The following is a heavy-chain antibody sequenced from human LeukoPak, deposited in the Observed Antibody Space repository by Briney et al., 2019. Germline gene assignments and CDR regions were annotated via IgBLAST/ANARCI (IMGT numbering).Heavy chain of an antibody. J-gene: IGHJ6*03. CDR3: ARDKRLRVAAPTLLYYYYYMDV. CDR1: GFTFSSYE. Sequence: PGGSLRLSCAASGFTFSSYEMNWVRQAPGKGLEWVSYISSSGSTIYYADSVKGRFTISRDNAKNSLYLQMNSLRAEDTAVYYCARDKRLRVAAPTLLYYYYYMDVWGKGTTVTISS. CDR2: ISSSGSTI. V-gene: IGHV3-48*03. D-gene: IGHD2-15*01.